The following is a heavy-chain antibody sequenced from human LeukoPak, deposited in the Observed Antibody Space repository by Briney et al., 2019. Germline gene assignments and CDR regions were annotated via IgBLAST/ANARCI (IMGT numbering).Heavy chain of an antibody. V-gene: IGHV3-30*03. CDR1: GFTFSNYG. CDR3: TRDPRRLDY. J-gene: IGHJ4*02. CDR2: ISYDGNNK. Sequence: GGSLRLSCAASGFTFSNYGMNWVRQAPGKGLEWVAVISYDGNNKYYGDSVKGRFTVSRDNAKNKVFLQMNSLRAGDTAVYYCTRDPRRLDYWGQGTLVTVSS.